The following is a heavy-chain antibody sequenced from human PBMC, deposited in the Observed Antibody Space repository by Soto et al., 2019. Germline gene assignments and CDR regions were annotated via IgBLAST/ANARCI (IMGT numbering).Heavy chain of an antibody. CDR2: IWYDGSNK. D-gene: IGHD2-15*01. J-gene: IGHJ4*02. CDR3: ARDRSTPVLDY. Sequence: QVQLVESGGGVVQPGRSLRLSCAASGFTFNSYGMHWVRQAPGKGLEWVAVIWYDGSNKYYADSVKGRFTISRDNSKNTRYLQMNSLRAEDTAVYYCARDRSTPVLDYWGQGTLVTVSS. V-gene: IGHV3-33*01. CDR1: GFTFNSYG.